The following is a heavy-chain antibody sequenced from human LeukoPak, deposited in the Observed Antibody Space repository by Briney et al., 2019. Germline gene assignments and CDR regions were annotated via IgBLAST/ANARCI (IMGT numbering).Heavy chain of an antibody. Sequence: GESLQISCKGSGYIFSSYYIGWVRQMPGKGLEWMGIIYPGDSHTRYSPSFQGQVTISADKSISTAYLQWSSLKASDTAMYFCARIIAVAGELDYFDYWGQGTLVTVSS. D-gene: IGHD6-19*01. CDR2: IYPGDSHT. J-gene: IGHJ4*02. CDR1: GYIFSSYY. CDR3: ARIIAVAGELDYFDY. V-gene: IGHV5-51*01.